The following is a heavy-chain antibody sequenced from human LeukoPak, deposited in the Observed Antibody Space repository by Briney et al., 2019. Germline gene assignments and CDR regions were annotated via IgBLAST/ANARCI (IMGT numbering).Heavy chain of an antibody. Sequence: SETLSLTCTVSGGSISSYYWSWIRQPAGKGLEWIGRISASGSTNYAPSLRSRVTMSVDTSKNQFSLKLNSVTAADTAVYYWATDISWFDSWGRGTLVTVSS. CDR3: ATDISWFDS. CDR2: ISASGST. J-gene: IGHJ5*01. CDR1: GGSISSYY. V-gene: IGHV4-4*07.